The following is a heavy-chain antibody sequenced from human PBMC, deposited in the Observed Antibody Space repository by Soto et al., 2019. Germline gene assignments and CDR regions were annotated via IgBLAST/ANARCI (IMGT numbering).Heavy chain of an antibody. D-gene: IGHD4-17*01. V-gene: IGHV3-23*01. J-gene: IGHJ5*02. CDR1: GFTISSYA. CDR3: AKDDYGDYGGWFDP. CDR2: ISGSGGST. Sequence: GGSLRLSCAASGFTISSYAMSRVRQAPGKGLEWVSAISGSGGSTYYADSVKGRFTISRDNSKNTLYLQMNSLRAEDTAVYYCAKDDYGDYGGWFDPWGQGTLVTVSS.